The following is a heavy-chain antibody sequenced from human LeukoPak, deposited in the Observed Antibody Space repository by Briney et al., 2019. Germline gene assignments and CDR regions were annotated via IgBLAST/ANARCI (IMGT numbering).Heavy chain of an antibody. CDR2: IRYDGSNK. V-gene: IGHV3-30*02. D-gene: IGHD2-2*01. CDR1: GFTFSSYG. CDR3: DSNLRYCSSTSCHSFDY. J-gene: IGHJ4*02. Sequence: GGSPRLSCAASGFTFSSYGMHWVRQAPGKGLEWVAFIRYDGSNKYYADSVKGRFTISRDNSKNTLYLQMNSLRAEDTAVYYCDSNLRYCSSTSCHSFDYWGQGTLVTVSS.